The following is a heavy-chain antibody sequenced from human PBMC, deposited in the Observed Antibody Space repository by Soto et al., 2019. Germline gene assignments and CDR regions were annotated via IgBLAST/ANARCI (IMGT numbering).Heavy chain of an antibody. Sequence: ASVKVSCKASGYTFTDYFIHCVRQAPGQGLEWIGWINPYSGGADLSQKFQGRVTMTRDTSISTAYMEVSSLRSDDTAVFYCARLMHYSHSGGSSHSGFDMWGQGTLVT. J-gene: IGHJ3*02. V-gene: IGHV1-2*02. CDR2: INPYSGGA. D-gene: IGHD2-21*01. CDR1: GYTFTDYF. CDR3: ARLMHYSHSGGSSHSGFDM.